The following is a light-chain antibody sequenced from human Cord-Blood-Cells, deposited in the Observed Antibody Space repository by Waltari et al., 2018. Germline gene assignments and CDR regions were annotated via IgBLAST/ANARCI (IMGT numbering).Light chain of an antibody. J-gene: IGKJ4*01. Sequence: EIVMTQSPATLSVSPGERATLPCRASQSVSSNLAWYQQKPGQAPRLLISGASTRATGIPARFSGSGSGTEFTLTISSLQSEDFAVYYCQQYNNWPLTFGGGTKVEIK. CDR1: QSVSSN. CDR3: QQYNNWPLT. V-gene: IGKV3-15*01. CDR2: GAS.